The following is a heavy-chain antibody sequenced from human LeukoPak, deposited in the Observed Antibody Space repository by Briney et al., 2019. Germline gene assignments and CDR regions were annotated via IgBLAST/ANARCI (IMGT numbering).Heavy chain of an antibody. CDR2: MNPNSGNT. Sequence: GASVKVSCKASGYTSTSYDINWVRQATGQGLEWMGWMNPNSGNTGYAQKFQGRVTMTRNTSISTAYMELSSLRSEDTAVYYCARVAPLRDYVEYYFDYWGQGTLVTVSS. D-gene: IGHD4-17*01. CDR3: ARVAPLRDYVEYYFDY. J-gene: IGHJ4*02. V-gene: IGHV1-8*01. CDR1: GYTSTSYD.